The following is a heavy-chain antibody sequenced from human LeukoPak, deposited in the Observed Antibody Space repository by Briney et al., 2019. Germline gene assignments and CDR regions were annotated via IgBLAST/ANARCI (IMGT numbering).Heavy chain of an antibody. CDR1: GYTFTSYG. CDR2: ISAYNGNT. V-gene: IGHV1-18*01. CDR3: ARAALSAPLVVAATGLPLASRTNDY. Sequence: GASVKVSCKASGYTFTSYGISWVRQAPGQGLEWMGWISAYNGNTNYAQKLQGRVTMTTDTSTSTAYMELRSLRSDDTAVYYCARAALSAPLVVAATGLPLASRTNDYWGQGTLVTVSS. J-gene: IGHJ4*02. D-gene: IGHD2-15*01.